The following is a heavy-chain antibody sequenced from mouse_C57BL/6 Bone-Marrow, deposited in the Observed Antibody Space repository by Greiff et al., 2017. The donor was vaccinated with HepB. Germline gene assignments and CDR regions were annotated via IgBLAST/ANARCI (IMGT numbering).Heavy chain of an antibody. V-gene: IGHV3-4*01. CDR3: ARTMVTRGWYFDV. CDR2: ISSSGST. CDR1: GYSITNGNLW. J-gene: IGHJ1*03. Sequence: VQLQQSGPALVKPSQTVSLTCTVPGYSITNGNLWWNWLRQVSGSKLEWIGYISSSGSTDSNPSLKSRISITRDTSKNQLFLQLNSVTTEDIATYDCARTMVTRGWYFDVWGTGTTVTVSS. D-gene: IGHD2-2*01.